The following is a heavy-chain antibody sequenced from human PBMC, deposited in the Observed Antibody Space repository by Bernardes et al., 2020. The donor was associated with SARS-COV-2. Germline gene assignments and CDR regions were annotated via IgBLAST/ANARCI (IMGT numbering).Heavy chain of an antibody. Sequence: GGSLRLSCAASGFTFSSYAMHWVRQAPGKGLEWVAVISYDGSNKYYADSVKGRFTISRDHAKNSLYLQMDSLKAEDTAVYYCARSHSPGSGGSCRYWGQGTLVTVSS. CDR3: ARSHSPGSGGSCRY. V-gene: IGHV3-30-3*01. CDR2: ISYDGSNK. D-gene: IGHD2-15*01. J-gene: IGHJ4*02. CDR1: GFTFSSYA.